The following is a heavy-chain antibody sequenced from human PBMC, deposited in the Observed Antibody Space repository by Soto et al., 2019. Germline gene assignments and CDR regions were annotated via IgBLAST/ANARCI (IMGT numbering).Heavy chain of an antibody. V-gene: IGHV4-4*02. CDR2: IYHSGTA. CDR1: GASISDNNW. J-gene: IGHJ4*02. D-gene: IGHD6-19*01. CDR3: ARHIGVPGTRGFDY. Sequence: QVQLQESGPGLVKPSGTLSLTCAVSGASISDNNWWSWVRQPPGKGLEWIGEIYHSGTANYSPSLNSRVTISLDKSKNHISLQLSSVTAADSAVYYCARHIGVPGTRGFDYWGQGTLVTVSS.